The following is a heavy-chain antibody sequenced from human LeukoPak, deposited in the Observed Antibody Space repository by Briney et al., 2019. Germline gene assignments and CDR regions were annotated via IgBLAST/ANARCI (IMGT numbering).Heavy chain of an antibody. D-gene: IGHD6-13*01. CDR3: AREPPYSGSWTDFDY. V-gene: IGHV3-21*01. Sequence: GGSLRLSCAASGFTFSSYSMNWVRQAPGKGLEWVSSISSSSSYIYYADSVKGRFTISRDNAKNSLYLQMNSLRAEDTAVYYCAREPPYSGSWTDFDYWGQGTLVTVSS. CDR2: ISSSSSYI. J-gene: IGHJ4*02. CDR1: GFTFSSYS.